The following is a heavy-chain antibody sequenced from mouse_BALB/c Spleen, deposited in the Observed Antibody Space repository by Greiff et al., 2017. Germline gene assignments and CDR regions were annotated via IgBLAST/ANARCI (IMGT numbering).Heavy chain of an antibody. D-gene: IGHD2-14*01. Sequence: VQLQQSGPGLVQPSQSLSISCTVSGFSFTSFGVHWVRQSPGKGLEWLGVIWSGGSTDYYAAFISRLSISKDNSKSQVFFKMNSLQANDTAIYYCARRQVRRRDAMDYWGQGTSVTVSS. CDR1: GFSFTSFG. J-gene: IGHJ4*01. CDR2: IWSGGST. V-gene: IGHV2-2*02. CDR3: ARRQVRRRDAMDY.